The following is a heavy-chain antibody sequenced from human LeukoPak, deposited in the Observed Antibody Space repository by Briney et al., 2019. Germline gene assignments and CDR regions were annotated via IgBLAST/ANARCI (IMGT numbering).Heavy chain of an antibody. CDR3: ARYLPGYSYGDPFDY. Sequence: SETLSLTCTVSGGSISSYYWSWIRKPPAQGLELIGYVYYCWSTNYNPSLKSRVTISVDTSKNQFSLKLSSVTAADTAVHYCARYLPGYSYGDPFDYWGQGTLVTVSS. J-gene: IGHJ4*02. CDR2: VYYCWST. D-gene: IGHD5-18*01. V-gene: IGHV4-59*01. CDR1: GGSISSYY.